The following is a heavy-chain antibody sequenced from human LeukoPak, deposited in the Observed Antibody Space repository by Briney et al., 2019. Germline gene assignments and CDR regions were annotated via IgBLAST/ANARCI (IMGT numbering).Heavy chain of an antibody. J-gene: IGHJ5*02. D-gene: IGHD3-16*01. CDR2: IKQDGSEK. Sequence: GGSLRLSCSASGFIFSNYWMTWVRQAPGKGLEWVANIKQDGSEKYYVDSVKGRFTISRDNAKKSLYLQMNSLRAEDTAVYFCARDMIILQSWGQGTLVTVSA. V-gene: IGHV3-7*04. CDR3: ARDMIILQS. CDR1: GFIFSNYW.